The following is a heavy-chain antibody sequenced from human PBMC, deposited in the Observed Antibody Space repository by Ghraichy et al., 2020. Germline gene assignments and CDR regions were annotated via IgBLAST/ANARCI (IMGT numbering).Heavy chain of an antibody. V-gene: IGHV3-23*01. Sequence: GGSLRLSCSASGFIFTYYAMSWVRQAPGEGLEWVSAITASGDDTHYADSVKGRFTISRDNSKNTLYLQMNSLRAEDTAVYYCAKRVWDSSGYYSFDYWGQGTLVTVSS. J-gene: IGHJ4*02. CDR3: AKRVWDSSGYYSFDY. CDR2: ITASGDDT. CDR1: GFIFTYYA. D-gene: IGHD3-22*01.